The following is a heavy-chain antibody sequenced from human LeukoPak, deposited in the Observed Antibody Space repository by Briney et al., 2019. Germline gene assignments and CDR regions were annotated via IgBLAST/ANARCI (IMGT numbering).Heavy chain of an antibody. CDR1: GFTVSSNS. Sequence: GGSLRLSCTVSGFTVSSNSMSWVRQAPGKGLEWVANIKQDGSEKYYVDSVKGRFTISRDNAKNSLYLQMNSLRAEDTALYYCARGHSSGWYGYYYYMDVWGKGTTVTVSS. CDR2: IKQDGSEK. D-gene: IGHD6-19*01. V-gene: IGHV3-7*03. J-gene: IGHJ6*03. CDR3: ARGHSSGWYGYYYYMDV.